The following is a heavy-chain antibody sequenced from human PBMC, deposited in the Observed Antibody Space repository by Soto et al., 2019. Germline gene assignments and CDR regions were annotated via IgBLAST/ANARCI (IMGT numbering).Heavy chain of an antibody. D-gene: IGHD1-7*01. CDR1: GFTFSSYA. Sequence: EVQLLESGGGLVQPGGSLRLSCAASGFTFSSYALSWVRQAPGKGLEWVSAISANGQGIYYADSVRGRFTISRDNSKNTIFLHRDSLRAEDTAVYYCAKDRNYPRDYFHYWGQGTLVTVSS. J-gene: IGHJ4*02. CDR3: AKDRNYPRDYFHY. V-gene: IGHV3-23*01. CDR2: ISANGQGI.